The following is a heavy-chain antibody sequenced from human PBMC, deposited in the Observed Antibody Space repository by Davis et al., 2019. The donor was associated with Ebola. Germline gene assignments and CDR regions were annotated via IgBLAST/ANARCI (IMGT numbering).Heavy chain of an antibody. D-gene: IGHD3-10*01. CDR3: ARAGMVQGVITKWDGY. J-gene: IGHJ4*02. V-gene: IGHV3-48*02. Sequence: GESLKISCVASGFTFSRNSMNWVRQAPGKGLEWVSYISSSSTTIYYADSVKGRFTISRANAKNALYLQMNSLRDEDTAVYYCARAGMVQGVITKWDGYWGQGTLVTVSS. CDR2: ISSSSTTI. CDR1: GFTFSRNS.